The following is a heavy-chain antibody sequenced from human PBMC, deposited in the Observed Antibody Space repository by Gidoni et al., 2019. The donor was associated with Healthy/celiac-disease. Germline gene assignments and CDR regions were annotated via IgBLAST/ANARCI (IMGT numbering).Heavy chain of an antibody. J-gene: IGHJ6*02. CDR1: GGSFSGYS. Sequence: QVQLQQWGAGLLKPSETLSLTCAVSGGSFSGYSWSWIRQPPGKGLEWIGEINHSGSTNYNPSLKSRVTISVDTSKNQFSLKLSSVTAADTAVYYCARYLALYSYGYKLRFRPSYGMDVWGQGTTVTVSS. D-gene: IGHD5-18*01. CDR3: ARYLALYSYGYKLRFRPSYGMDV. V-gene: IGHV4-34*01. CDR2: INHSGST.